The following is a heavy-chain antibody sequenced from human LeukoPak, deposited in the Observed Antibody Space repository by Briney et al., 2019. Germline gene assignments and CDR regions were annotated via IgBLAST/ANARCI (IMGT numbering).Heavy chain of an antibody. CDR2: IYHSGRT. V-gene: IGHV4-38-2*02. Sequence: SETLSLTCTAPGYSISSGYYWGWIRQPPGKGLEWIGSIYHSGRTYYNPSLKSRVTISVDTSKNQFSLKLSSVTAADTAVYYCARGVMATILTPFDYWGQGTLVTVSS. J-gene: IGHJ4*02. D-gene: IGHD5-24*01. CDR1: GYSISSGYY. CDR3: ARGVMATILTPFDY.